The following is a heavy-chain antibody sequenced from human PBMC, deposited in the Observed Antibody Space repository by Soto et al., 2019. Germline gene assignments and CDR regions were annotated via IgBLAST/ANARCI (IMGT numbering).Heavy chain of an antibody. CDR3: ARDRFDFWSGYAKEEYYYMDV. D-gene: IGHD3-3*01. J-gene: IGHJ6*03. CDR2: ISSSSSYI. V-gene: IGHV3-21*01. CDR1: GFTFSSYS. Sequence: EVQLVESGGGQVKPGGSLRLSCAASGFTFSSYSMNWVRQAPGKGLEWVSSISSSSSYIYYADSVKGRFTISRDNAKNSLYLQMNSLRAEDTAVYYCARDRFDFWSGYAKEEYYYMDVWGKGTTVTVSS.